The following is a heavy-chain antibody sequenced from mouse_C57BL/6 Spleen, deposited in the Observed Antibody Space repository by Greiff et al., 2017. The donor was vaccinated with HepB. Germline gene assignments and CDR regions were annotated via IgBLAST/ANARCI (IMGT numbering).Heavy chain of an antibody. CDR3: ERRDGSSSYAMDY. Sequence: QVQLQQSGAELAKPGASVKLSCKASGYTFTSYWMHWVKQRPGQGLEWIGYINPSSGYTKYNQKFKDTATLTADKSSSTAYMQLSSLTYEDSAVYYCERRDGSSSYAMDYWGQGTSVTVSS. CDR2: INPSSGYT. D-gene: IGHD1-1*01. CDR1: GYTFTSYW. V-gene: IGHV1-7*01. J-gene: IGHJ4*01.